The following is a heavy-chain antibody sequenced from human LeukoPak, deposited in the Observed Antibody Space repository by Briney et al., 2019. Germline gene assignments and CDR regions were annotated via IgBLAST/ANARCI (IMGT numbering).Heavy chain of an antibody. CDR1: GYTFTDYY. D-gene: IGHD6-13*01. CDR3: ARDLSLYSSSSGAFDI. CDR2: INPSGGTT. V-gene: IGHV1-46*01. Sequence: ASVKVSCKASGYTFTDYYMHWVRQAPGQGLEWMGVINPSGGTTNYAQKFQGRVTITADESTSTAYMELSSLRSEDTAVYYCARDLSLYSSSSGAFDIWGQGTMVTVSS. J-gene: IGHJ3*02.